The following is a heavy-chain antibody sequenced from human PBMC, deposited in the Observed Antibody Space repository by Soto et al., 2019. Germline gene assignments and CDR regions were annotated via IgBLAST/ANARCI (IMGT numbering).Heavy chain of an antibody. D-gene: IGHD3-22*01. CDR2: ISGSGGST. CDR1: GFTFSSYA. J-gene: IGHJ4*02. V-gene: IGHV3-23*01. CDR3: AKGYYYDSSGYLFDY. Sequence: GGSLRLSCAASGFTFSSYAMSWVRQAPGKGLEWASAISGSGGSTYYADSVKGRFTISRDNSKNTLYLQMNSLRAEDTAVYYCAKGYYYDSSGYLFDYWGQGTLVTVSS.